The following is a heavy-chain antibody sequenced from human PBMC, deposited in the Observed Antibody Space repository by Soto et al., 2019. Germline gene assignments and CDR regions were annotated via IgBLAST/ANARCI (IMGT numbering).Heavy chain of an antibody. CDR1: GFTFSSYW. CDR2: INSDGSST. D-gene: IGHD2-21*02. Sequence: LRLSCAASGFTFSSYWMHWVRQAPGKGLVWVSRINSDGSSTSYADSVKGRFTISRDNAKNTLYLQMNSLRAEDTAVYYCARVSGREVVTIYYYYGMDVWGQGTTVTVS. CDR3: ARVSGREVVTIYYYYGMDV. J-gene: IGHJ6*02. V-gene: IGHV3-74*01.